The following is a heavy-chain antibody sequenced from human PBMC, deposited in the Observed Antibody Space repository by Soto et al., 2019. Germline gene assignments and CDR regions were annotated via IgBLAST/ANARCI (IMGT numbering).Heavy chain of an antibody. J-gene: IGHJ4*02. V-gene: IGHV1-69*01. CDR1: GGTFSSYA. Sequence: QVQLVQSGAEVKKPGSSVKVSCKASGGTFSSYAISWVRQAPGQGLEWMGGIIPIFGTANYAQKFQGRVNITADESTSTAYMEVSSLRSEDTAVYYCARGPPPRKAVTTYFDYWGQGTLVTVSS. D-gene: IGHD4-17*01. CDR2: IIPIFGTA. CDR3: ARGPPPRKAVTTYFDY.